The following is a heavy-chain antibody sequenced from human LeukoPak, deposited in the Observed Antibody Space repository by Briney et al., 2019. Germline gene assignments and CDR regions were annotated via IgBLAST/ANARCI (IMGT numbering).Heavy chain of an antibody. CDR1: GYTFTSYG. Sequence: GASVTVSCKASGYTFTSYGISWVRQAPGQGLEWMGWISAYNGNTNYAQKLQGRVTMTTDTSTSTAYMELRSLRSDDTAVYYCASSRSSSWYVSTDYYYYYGMDVWGQGTTVTVSS. D-gene: IGHD6-13*01. CDR2: ISAYNGNT. V-gene: IGHV1-18*01. J-gene: IGHJ6*02. CDR3: ASSRSSSWYVSTDYYYYYGMDV.